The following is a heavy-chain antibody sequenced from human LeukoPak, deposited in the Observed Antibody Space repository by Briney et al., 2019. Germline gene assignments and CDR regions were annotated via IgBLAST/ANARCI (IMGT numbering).Heavy chain of an antibody. J-gene: IGHJ6*03. Sequence: SETLSLTCTVSGGSISSYYWSWIRQPPGKGLEWIGYIYNNGRTNYNPSLKSRVTISVDTSKNQFSLKLSSVTAADTAIYYCARSEVLAAVGDYNYMDLWGKGTTVTVSS. D-gene: IGHD2-2*01. CDR1: GGSISSYY. CDR3: ARSEVLAAVGDYNYMDL. CDR2: IYNNGRT. V-gene: IGHV4-59*01.